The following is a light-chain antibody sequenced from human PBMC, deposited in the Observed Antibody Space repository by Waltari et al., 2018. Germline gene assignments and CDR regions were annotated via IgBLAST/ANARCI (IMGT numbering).Light chain of an antibody. CDR3: ASWDDNMSVLL. Sequence: QSVLTQPPSASATPGQRVTIPCSGGSPNIGENYVHWYQQVPGTAPRFLIYRNKKRPPGVLDRCPGSKSGTSASLAISGRRPEDEADYFCASWDDNMSVLLFGGGTKLAVL. CDR2: RNK. CDR1: SPNIGENY. V-gene: IGLV1-47*01. J-gene: IGLJ2*01.